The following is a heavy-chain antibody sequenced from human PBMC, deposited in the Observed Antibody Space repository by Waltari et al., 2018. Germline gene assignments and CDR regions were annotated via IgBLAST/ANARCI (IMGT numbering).Heavy chain of an antibody. D-gene: IGHD4-17*01. J-gene: IGHJ3*02. CDR1: GFTFSSYS. CDR3: VRERGFYGDGYDAFDI. CDR2: ISSSSSYI. V-gene: IGHV3-21*01. Sequence: EVQLVESGGGLVKPGGSLRLSCAASGFTFSSYSMNWVRQAPGKGLEWVSSISSSSSYIYYADSVKGRFTISRDNAKNSLYLQMNSLRAEDTAVYYCVRERGFYGDGYDAFDIWGQGTMVTVSS.